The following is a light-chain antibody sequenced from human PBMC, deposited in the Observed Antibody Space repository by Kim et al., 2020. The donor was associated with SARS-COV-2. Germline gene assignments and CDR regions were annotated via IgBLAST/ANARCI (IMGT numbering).Light chain of an antibody. CDR3: QHRSNWPPT. V-gene: IGKV3-11*01. Sequence: PGERATLSCRASQSVSSYLAWYQQKPGQAPRLLISDTSNRATGIPARFSGSGAGTDFTLTISSLEPEDFAVYYCQHRSNWPPTFGQGTKVDIK. CDR1: QSVSSY. J-gene: IGKJ1*01. CDR2: DTS.